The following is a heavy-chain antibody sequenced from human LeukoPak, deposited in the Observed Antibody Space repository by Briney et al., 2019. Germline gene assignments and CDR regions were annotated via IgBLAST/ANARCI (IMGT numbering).Heavy chain of an antibody. CDR1: GYTFTDYY. Sequence: ASVKVSCKASGYTFTDYYLHWVRQAPGQGLEWMGWINPNNGGTNYAQKFQGRVTMTRDTSISTTYMELSRLRSDDTAVYYCARGPHPRSIAVAGTPLGFDYWGQGTLVTVSS. D-gene: IGHD6-19*01. V-gene: IGHV1-2*02. CDR2: INPNNGGT. CDR3: ARGPHPRSIAVAGTPLGFDY. J-gene: IGHJ4*02.